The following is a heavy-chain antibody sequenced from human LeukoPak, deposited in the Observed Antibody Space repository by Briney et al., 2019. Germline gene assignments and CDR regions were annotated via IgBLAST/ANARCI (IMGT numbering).Heavy chain of an antibody. D-gene: IGHD3-10*01. Sequence: PGXXLRLSCAASGFTFDDYAMHWVRQAPGKGLEWVSLISWDGGSTYYADSVKGRFTISRDNSKNSLYLQMNSLRAEDTALYYCAKSPAGREYYFDYWGQGTLVTVSS. V-gene: IGHV3-43D*03. J-gene: IGHJ4*02. CDR3: AKSPAGREYYFDY. CDR1: GFTFDDYA. CDR2: ISWDGGST.